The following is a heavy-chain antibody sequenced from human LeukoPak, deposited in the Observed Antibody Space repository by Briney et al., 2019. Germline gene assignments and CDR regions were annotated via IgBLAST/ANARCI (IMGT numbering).Heavy chain of an antibody. CDR1: GFTFSSYA. J-gene: IGHJ4*02. CDR3: AKDSGYYYQSFDY. Sequence: GGSLRLSCAASGFTFSSYAMSWVRQAPGKGLEWVSTISGSGSSTYYADSGKGRFTISRDNSKNTLYLQMNSLRAEDTAVYYCAKDSGYYYQSFDYWGQGTRVTLPS. CDR2: ISGSGSST. V-gene: IGHV3-23*01. D-gene: IGHD3-22*01.